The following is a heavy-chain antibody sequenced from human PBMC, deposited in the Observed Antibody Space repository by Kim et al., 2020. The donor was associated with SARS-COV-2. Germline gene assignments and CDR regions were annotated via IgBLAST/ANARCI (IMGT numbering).Heavy chain of an antibody. CDR1: GFTFSDYY. V-gene: IGHV3-11*01. Sequence: GGSLRLSFAASGFTFSDYYMSWIRQAPGTGLECVSYISSSGTSIYYADSVKGRFTTSRDNAKKTLYLQMNSLRAEDTAVYYCASARQWRGDYWGQGTLVT. J-gene: IGHJ4*02. CDR3: ASARQWRGDY. D-gene: IGHD6-19*01. CDR2: ISSSGTSI.